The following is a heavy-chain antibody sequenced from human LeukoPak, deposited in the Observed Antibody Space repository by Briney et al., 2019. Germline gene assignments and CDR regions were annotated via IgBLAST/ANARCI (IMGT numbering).Heavy chain of an antibody. CDR1: GFTFDDYG. V-gene: IGHV3-20*04. Sequence: PGGSLRLSCAASGFTFDDYGMSWVRQAPGKGLEWVSGINWNGGSTGYADSVKGRFTISRDNGKNSLYLQMNSLRAEDTALYYCAGDYDSSGYDVYWGQGTLVTVSS. D-gene: IGHD3-22*01. CDR3: AGDYDSSGYDVY. CDR2: INWNGGST. J-gene: IGHJ4*02.